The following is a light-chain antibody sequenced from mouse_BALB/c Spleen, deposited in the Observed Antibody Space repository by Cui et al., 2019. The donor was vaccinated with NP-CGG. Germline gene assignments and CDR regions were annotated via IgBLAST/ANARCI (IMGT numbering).Light chain of an antibody. V-gene: IGLV1*01. J-gene: IGLJ1*01. Sequence: QAVVTQESALTTSPGETVTPTCRSSTGGVTTSNYANWVQEKPGHLFTGLIGGTNNRVPGVPARFSGSLFGDKAALTITGAQTEDEAIYFCALWYSNHWVFGGGTKLTVL. CDR3: ALWYSNHWV. CDR1: TGGVTTSNY. CDR2: GTN.